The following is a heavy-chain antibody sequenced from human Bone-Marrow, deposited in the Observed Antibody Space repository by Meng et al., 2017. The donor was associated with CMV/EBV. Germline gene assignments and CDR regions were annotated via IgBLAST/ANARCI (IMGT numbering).Heavy chain of an antibody. J-gene: IGHJ4*02. V-gene: IGHV3-30*18. CDR3: AKNAYGSSGSRALLDK. CDR2: VSNDGNKK. D-gene: IGHD3-22*01. Sequence: FTFSDNGMHLVRQAPGEGLEGVAHVSNDGNKKYYADTVKGGVTISRDKSKNTLYLQMNSLRGENTAMCYCAKNAYGSSGSRALLDKWGQGALVTVSS. CDR1: FTFSDNG.